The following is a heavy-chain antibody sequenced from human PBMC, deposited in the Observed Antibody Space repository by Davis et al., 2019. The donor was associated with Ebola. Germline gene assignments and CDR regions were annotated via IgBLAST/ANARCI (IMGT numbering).Heavy chain of an antibody. D-gene: IGHD1-26*01. J-gene: IGHJ4*02. CDR1: GGSISSYY. CDR3: SRRSGSFAFDY. Sequence: SETLSLSCTVSGGSISSYYWSWIRQPPGKGLEWIGYIYYSGSTNYNPSLNSRVTISVDTSKNQFPLKLSSVTAADTAVYYCSRRSGSFAFDYWGQGTLVTVSS. V-gene: IGHV4-59*08. CDR2: IYYSGST.